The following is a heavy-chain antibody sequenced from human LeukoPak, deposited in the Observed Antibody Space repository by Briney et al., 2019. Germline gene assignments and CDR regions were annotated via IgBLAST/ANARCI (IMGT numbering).Heavy chain of an antibody. J-gene: IGHJ4*02. V-gene: IGHV1-46*01. Sequence: ASVKVSCKASGYTFTSYYMHWVRQAPGQGLEWMGIINPSGGSTSYAQKFQGRVTMTRDTSTCTVYMELSSLRSEDTAVYYCARAGLETYYGKSYFDYWGQGTLVTVSS. CDR3: ARAGLETYYGKSYFDY. CDR2: INPSGGST. D-gene: IGHD3-10*01. CDR1: GYTFTSYY.